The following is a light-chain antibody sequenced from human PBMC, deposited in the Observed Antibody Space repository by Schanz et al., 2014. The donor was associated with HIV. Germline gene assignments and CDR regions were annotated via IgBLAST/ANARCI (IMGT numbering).Light chain of an antibody. CDR2: EVT. V-gene: IGLV2-8*01. Sequence: QSALTQPPSASGSPGQSVTISCTGTSSDVGGHNAVSWYQQHPGKAPKLMIYEVTKRPSGVPDRFSGSKSGNTASLAVSGLQAEDEADYYCASYAGTSNYVFGGGTKLTVL. CDR1: SSDVGGHNA. J-gene: IGLJ1*01. CDR3: ASYAGTSNYV.